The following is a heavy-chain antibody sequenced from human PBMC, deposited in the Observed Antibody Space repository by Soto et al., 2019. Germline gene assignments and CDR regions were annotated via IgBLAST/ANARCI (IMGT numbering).Heavy chain of an antibody. CDR2: IIPILGIA. CDR3: ARALLGYCSGGSCYSGPY. D-gene: IGHD2-15*01. CDR1: GGTFSSYT. J-gene: IGHJ4*02. V-gene: IGHV1-69*02. Sequence: SVKVSCKASGGTFSSYTICWVRQAPGQGLEWMGRIIPILGIANYAQKFQGRVTITADKSTSTAYMELSSLRSEDTAVYYCARALLGYCSGGSCYSGPYWGQGTLVTVSS.